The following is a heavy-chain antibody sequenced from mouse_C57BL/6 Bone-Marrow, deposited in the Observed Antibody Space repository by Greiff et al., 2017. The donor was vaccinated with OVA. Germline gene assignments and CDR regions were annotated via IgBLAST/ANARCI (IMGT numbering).Heavy chain of an antibody. J-gene: IGHJ1*03. CDR1: GFTFSDYY. V-gene: IGHV5-16*01. D-gene: IGHD4-1*01. Sequence: EVKLMESEGGLVQPGSSMKLSCTASGFTFSDYYMAWVRQVPEKGLEWVANINYDGSSTYYLDSLKSRFIISRDNAKNILDLQMSSLKSEDTATYYCARTGTDFDVWGTGTTVTVSS. CDR2: INYDGSST. CDR3: ARTGTDFDV.